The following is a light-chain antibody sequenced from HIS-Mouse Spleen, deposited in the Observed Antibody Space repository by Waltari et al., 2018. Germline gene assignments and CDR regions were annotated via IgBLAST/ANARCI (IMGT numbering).Light chain of an antibody. Sequence: SYELTQPPSVSVSPGQTARITCPGDALTKQYAYWYQQKPGQAPGLVIYKDSERPSGIPERFSGSSSGTTVTLTISGVQAEDEADYYCQSADSSGTHVVFGGGTKLTVL. CDR3: QSADSSGTHVV. J-gene: IGLJ2*01. V-gene: IGLV3-25*03. CDR1: ALTKQY. CDR2: KDS.